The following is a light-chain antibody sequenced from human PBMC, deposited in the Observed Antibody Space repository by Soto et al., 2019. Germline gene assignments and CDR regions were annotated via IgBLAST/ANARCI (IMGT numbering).Light chain of an antibody. CDR3: QQYNNWPPWT. CDR1: QSIGSA. Sequence: EIVMTQSPAALSVSPGERATLSCRASQSIGSALAWYQQKPGQAPRLLIYGTSTRATGIPARFSGSGSGTDFTLTISSLQSEDFAVYYCQQYNNWPPWTFGQGTKVEIK. J-gene: IGKJ1*01. CDR2: GTS. V-gene: IGKV3-15*01.